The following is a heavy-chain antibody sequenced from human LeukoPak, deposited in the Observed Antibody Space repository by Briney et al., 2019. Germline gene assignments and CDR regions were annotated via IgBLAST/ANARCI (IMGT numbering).Heavy chain of an antibody. D-gene: IGHD2-21*02. CDR1: GHIFSDYY. Sequence: ASVKVSCKASGHIFSDYYMHWVRQAPGQGLEWMGWMNVDSGGTKYAQKFQGRGTMTRDTSVSTAFMDLTRLTSDDTAVYYCARDSKVTGTSFDSWGQGTLVSVSS. CDR3: ARDSKVTGTSFDS. V-gene: IGHV1-2*02. CDR2: MNVDSGGT. J-gene: IGHJ4*02.